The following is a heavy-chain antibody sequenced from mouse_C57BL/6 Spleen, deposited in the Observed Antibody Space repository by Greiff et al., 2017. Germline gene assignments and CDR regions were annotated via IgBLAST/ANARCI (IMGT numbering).Heavy chain of an antibody. Sequence: VKLQESGAELVKPGASVKISCKASGYAFSSYWMNWVKQRPGKGLEWIGQIYPGDGDTNYNGKFKGKATLTADKSSSTAYMQLSSLTSEDSAVYFCARPSSYGAMDYWGQGTSVTVSS. D-gene: IGHD1-1*01. CDR2: IYPGDGDT. V-gene: IGHV1-80*01. CDR3: ARPSSYGAMDY. CDR1: GYAFSSYW. J-gene: IGHJ4*01.